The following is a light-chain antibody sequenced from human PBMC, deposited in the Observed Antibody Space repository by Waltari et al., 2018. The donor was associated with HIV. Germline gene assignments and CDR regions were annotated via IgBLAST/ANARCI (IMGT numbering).Light chain of an antibody. Sequence: QSALTQPPSASGSPGQSVIISCTGTSSDVGGYNFVSWYQQHPGKAPKLLIFEATKRPSGVPDRVSGSKSGNPASLTVSGLQAEDEADYYCSSYAGSSNLVFGGGTKLTVL. V-gene: IGLV2-8*01. CDR2: EAT. CDR3: SSYAGSSNLV. CDR1: SSDVGGYNF. J-gene: IGLJ3*02.